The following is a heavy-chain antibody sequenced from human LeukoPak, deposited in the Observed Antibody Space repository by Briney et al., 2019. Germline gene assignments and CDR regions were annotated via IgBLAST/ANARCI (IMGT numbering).Heavy chain of an antibody. Sequence: PSETLSLTCTVYGGSISGYYWSWIRQPPGRGLEWIGYIHYSGSNKYNPSLQSRVTISADTSKNQYSLKLSSVTAEDTAVYYWARVDLGGWFDPWGQGTLVTVSS. CDR1: GGSISGYY. V-gene: IGHV4-59*08. J-gene: IGHJ5*02. CDR2: IHYSGSN. D-gene: IGHD5-24*01. CDR3: ARVDLGGWFDP.